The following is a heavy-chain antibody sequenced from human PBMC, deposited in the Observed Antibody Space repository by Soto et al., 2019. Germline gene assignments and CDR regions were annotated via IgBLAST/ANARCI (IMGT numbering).Heavy chain of an antibody. D-gene: IGHD3-22*01. CDR3: AKDPQNVYYYDSSGYYDY. CDR1: GFTFSDYY. CDR2: ISSSSSYT. Sequence: GGSLRLSCAASGFTFSDYYMSWIRQAPGKGLEWVSYISSSSSYTNYADSVKGRFTISRDNSKNTLYLQMNSLRAEDTAVYYCAKDPQNVYYYDSSGYYDYWGQGTLVTVSS. V-gene: IGHV3-11*05. J-gene: IGHJ4*02.